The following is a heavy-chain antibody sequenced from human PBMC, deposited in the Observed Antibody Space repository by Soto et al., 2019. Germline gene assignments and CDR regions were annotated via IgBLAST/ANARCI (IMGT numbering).Heavy chain of an antibody. J-gene: IGHJ5*02. CDR2: IYWDDDK. Sequence: QITLKESGPTLVKPTQTLTLTCTFSGFSLSTSGVGVGWIRQPPGKALEWLALIYWDDDKRYSPSLKSRLTITKDTAKNQVVLTMTNMDPVDTATYYCAYRPGSGWYSGNNWFDPWGQGTLVTVSS. CDR1: GFSLSTSGVG. V-gene: IGHV2-5*02. CDR3: AYRPGSGWYSGNNWFDP. D-gene: IGHD6-13*01.